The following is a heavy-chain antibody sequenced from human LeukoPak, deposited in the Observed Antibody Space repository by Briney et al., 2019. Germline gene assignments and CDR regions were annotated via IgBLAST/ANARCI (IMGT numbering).Heavy chain of an antibody. V-gene: IGHV3-7*03. Sequence: SGGSLRLSCAASGFTFSSYWMSWVRQAPGKGLEWVANIKQDGSEKYYVDSVKGRFTISRDNSKNTLYLQMNSLRAEDTAVYYCARRWGQQLTPPRGGAFDIWGQGTMVTVSS. CDR3: ARRWGQQLTPPRGGAFDI. D-gene: IGHD6-13*01. J-gene: IGHJ3*02. CDR2: IKQDGSEK. CDR1: GFTFSSYW.